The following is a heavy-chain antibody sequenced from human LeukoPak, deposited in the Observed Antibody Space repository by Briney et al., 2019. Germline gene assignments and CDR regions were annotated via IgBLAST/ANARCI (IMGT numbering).Heavy chain of an antibody. J-gene: IGHJ4*02. V-gene: IGHV3-33*01. D-gene: IGHD2-2*01. CDR3: VRWGVAADMQD. CDR2: IWYDGSNK. Sequence: PGESLRLSCAASGFGFSSYGMHWVRQAPGKGLEWVAVIWYDGSNKYYTDSVKGRFTISRDNAKKSTFLQMNSLRVEETALYYCVRWGVAADMQDWGQGTLVSVSS. CDR1: GFGFSSYG.